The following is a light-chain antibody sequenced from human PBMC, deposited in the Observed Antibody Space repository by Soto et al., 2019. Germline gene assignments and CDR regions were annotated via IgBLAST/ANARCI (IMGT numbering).Light chain of an antibody. Sequence: EIVLTQSPATLSLSPGERATLSCRASQSIRNYLAWYQQKPGQTPMLLIYDASNRAADIPARFSGNGSGTAFTLSVSSLEPEDFAVYFCQQRSNWPLTFGPGTKVEIK. J-gene: IGKJ3*01. CDR1: QSIRNY. CDR3: QQRSNWPLT. V-gene: IGKV3-11*01. CDR2: DAS.